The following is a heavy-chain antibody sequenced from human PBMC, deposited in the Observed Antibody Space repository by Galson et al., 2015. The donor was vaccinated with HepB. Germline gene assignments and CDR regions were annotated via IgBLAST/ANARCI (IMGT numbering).Heavy chain of an antibody. V-gene: IGHV1-18*01. J-gene: IGHJ6*03. CDR2: ISAYNGNT. CDR3: ARVPPNIVVVPAAMVSDYYMDV. Sequence: SVKVSCKASGYTFTSYGISWVRQAPGQGLEWMGWISAYNGNTNYAQKLQGRVTMTTDTSTSTAYMELRSLRSDDTAVYYCARVPPNIVVVPAAMVSDYYMDVWGKGTTVTVSS. D-gene: IGHD2-2*01. CDR1: GYTFTSYG.